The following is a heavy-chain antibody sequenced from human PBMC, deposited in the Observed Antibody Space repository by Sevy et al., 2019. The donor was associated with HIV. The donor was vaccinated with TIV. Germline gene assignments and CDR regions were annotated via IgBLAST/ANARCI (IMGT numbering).Heavy chain of an antibody. CDR3: ARDGGGGTTNSGMDV. Sequence: ASVKVSCKASGYTFTGDYLHWVQQAPGQGLEWMGRVYPNSGGTNYAQKFQGRVTMTRDTSISTAYMELSRLRSDDTAVYYCARDGGGGTTNSGMDVWGQRTTVTVSS. V-gene: IGHV1-2*06. CDR2: VYPNSGGT. CDR1: GYTFTGDY. J-gene: IGHJ6*02. D-gene: IGHD1-7*01.